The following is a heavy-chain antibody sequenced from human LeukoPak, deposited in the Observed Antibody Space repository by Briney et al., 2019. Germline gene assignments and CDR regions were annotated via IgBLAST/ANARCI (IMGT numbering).Heavy chain of an antibody. J-gene: IGHJ4*02. D-gene: IGHD6-19*01. CDR1: GGSFSGYY. V-gene: IGHV4-34*01. CDR3: ATGEQWLPPDY. Sequence: SETLSLTRAVYGGSFSGYYWSWIRQPPGKGLEWIGEINHSGSTNYNPSLKSRVTISIDTSKNQFSLKLSSVTAADTAVYYCATGEQWLPPDYWGQGTLVTVSS. CDR2: INHSGST.